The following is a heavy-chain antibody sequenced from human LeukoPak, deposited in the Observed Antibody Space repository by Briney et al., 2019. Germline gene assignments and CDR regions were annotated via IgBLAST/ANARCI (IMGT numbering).Heavy chain of an antibody. J-gene: IGHJ1*01. D-gene: IGHD3-16*01. CDR1: GFTVSGNY. CDR3: AKDDDWGRFNH. V-gene: IGHV3-53*01. Sequence: GGSLRLSCAVSGFTVSGNYMSWIRQGPGKGLEWVSLIYSDDTTLYADSVKGRFTISRDNFKNTVSLQLNSLRAEDTAMYYCAKDDDWGRFNHWGQGTLVTVSS. CDR2: IYSDDTT.